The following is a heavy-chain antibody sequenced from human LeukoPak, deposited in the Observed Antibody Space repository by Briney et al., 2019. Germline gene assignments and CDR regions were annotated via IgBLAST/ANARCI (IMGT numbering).Heavy chain of an antibody. J-gene: IGHJ4*02. CDR2: ISGSSPIMSSSRSTI. Sequence: GGSLRLSCVASGFTFSSYSMNWVRQAPGKGLEWVSHISGSSPIMSSSRSTIYYADSVKGRFTISRDNSKNTLYLQMNSLRADDTALYYCAKVWSPLAATPFFDYWGQGALVTVSS. D-gene: IGHD2-15*01. CDR1: GFTFSSYS. V-gene: IGHV3-48*01. CDR3: AKVWSPLAATPFFDY.